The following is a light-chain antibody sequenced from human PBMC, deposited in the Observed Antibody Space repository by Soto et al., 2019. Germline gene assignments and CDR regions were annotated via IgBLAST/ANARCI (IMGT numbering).Light chain of an antibody. CDR3: QQYNNWWT. Sequence: ELVLTQSPGTLSLSPGERATLSCRASQSVSSNLAWYQQKPGQAPRLLIYGASTRATGVPARFTGSGSGTEFTLTISSLQFDDSAVYYCQQYNNWWTFGQGTKVDIK. CDR2: GAS. V-gene: IGKV3-15*01. CDR1: QSVSSN. J-gene: IGKJ1*01.